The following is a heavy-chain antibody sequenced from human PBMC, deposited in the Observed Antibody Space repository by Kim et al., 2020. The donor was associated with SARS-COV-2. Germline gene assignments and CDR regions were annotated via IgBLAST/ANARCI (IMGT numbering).Heavy chain of an antibody. V-gene: IGHV3-49*03. Sequence: GGSLRLSCTASGFTFGDYAMSWFRQAPGKGLEWVGFIRSKAYGGTTEYAASVKGRFTISRDDSKSIAYLQMNSLKTEDTAVYYCCRQRLEWLLFGWFDPWGQGTLVTVSS. D-gene: IGHD3-3*01. CDR3: CRQRLEWLLFGWFDP. J-gene: IGHJ5*02. CDR1: GFTFGDYA. CDR2: IRSKAYGGTT.